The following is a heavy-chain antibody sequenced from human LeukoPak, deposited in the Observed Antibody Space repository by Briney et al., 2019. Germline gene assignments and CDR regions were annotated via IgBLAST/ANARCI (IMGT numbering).Heavy chain of an antibody. Sequence: PGGSLRLSCAASGFTFRSYDMSWVRQAPGKGLEWVSGITGSGGSTYYADSVKGRFTISRDNSENTLYLQMNILRAEDTAIYYCAKRASALAGFQYFDSWGQGTLVSVSS. D-gene: IGHD6-19*01. V-gene: IGHV3-23*01. J-gene: IGHJ4*02. CDR3: AKRASALAGFQYFDS. CDR1: GFTFRSYD. CDR2: ITGSGGST.